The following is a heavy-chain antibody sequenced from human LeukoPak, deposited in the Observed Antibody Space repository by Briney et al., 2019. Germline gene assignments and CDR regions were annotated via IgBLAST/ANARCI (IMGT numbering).Heavy chain of an antibody. Sequence: SGGSLRLSCAASGFTFSSYAMNWVRQAPGKGLEWVSAISGSGGSTYYADSVKGRFTISRDNSKNTLYLQMNSLRAEDTAVYYCAKDRGWVATIKGYFDYWGQGTLVTVSS. J-gene: IGHJ4*02. D-gene: IGHD5-12*01. CDR3: AKDRGWVATIKGYFDY. CDR2: ISGSGGST. V-gene: IGHV3-23*01. CDR1: GFTFSSYA.